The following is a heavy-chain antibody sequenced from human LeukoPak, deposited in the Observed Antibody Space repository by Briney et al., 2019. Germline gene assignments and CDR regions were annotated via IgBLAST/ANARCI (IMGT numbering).Heavy chain of an antibody. CDR2: ISAYNGNT. V-gene: IGHV1-18*01. D-gene: IGHD3-22*01. Sequence: ASLKVSCKASGYTFTSYGISWVRQAPGQGLEWMGWISAYNGNTNYAQKLQGRVTMTTDTSTSTAYMELRSLRSDDTAVYYCARDLHYYDSSGYYYWGQGTLVTVSS. CDR3: ARDLHYYDSSGYYY. J-gene: IGHJ4*02. CDR1: GYTFTSYG.